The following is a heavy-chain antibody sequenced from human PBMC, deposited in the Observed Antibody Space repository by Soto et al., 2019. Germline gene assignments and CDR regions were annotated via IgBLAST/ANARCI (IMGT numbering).Heavy chain of an antibody. V-gene: IGHV4-31*03. J-gene: IGHJ1*01. CDR1: GGSFSTDGYY. Sequence: SETLSLTCTVSGGSFSTDGYYWSGIRQHPEKGLEWIGYIYSSGTTYYNPSLKSRITISMDTSKNQFSLKLTSVTAADTAVYYCARGSRDTALVLTDPTPVVTTSAE. CDR3: ARGSRDTALVLTDPTPVVTTSAE. CDR2: IYSSGTT. D-gene: IGHD5-18*01.